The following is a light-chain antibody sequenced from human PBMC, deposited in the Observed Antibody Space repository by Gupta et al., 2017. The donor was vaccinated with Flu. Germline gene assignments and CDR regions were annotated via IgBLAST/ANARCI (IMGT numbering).Light chain of an antibody. CDR3: QQRSNWPST. CDR1: QSVSSD. Sequence: IVLPQSRAALSLSPGERATLSCRASQSVSSDLAWYQQKPGQAPRLLIYDASNRATGVPARFSGSGSGTDFTFTISSLEPEDFAGYYCQQRSNWPSTFGQGTRPDIE. CDR2: DAS. J-gene: IGKJ5*01. V-gene: IGKV3-11*01.